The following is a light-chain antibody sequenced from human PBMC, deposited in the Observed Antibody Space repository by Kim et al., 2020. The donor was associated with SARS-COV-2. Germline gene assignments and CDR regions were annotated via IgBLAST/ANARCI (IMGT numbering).Light chain of an antibody. J-gene: IGLJ2*01. Sequence: GQSITISCTGTSSDVGGYNYVSWYQQHPGKAPKLMIYDVSNRPSGVSNRFSGSKSGNTASLTISGLQAEDEADYYCSSYTSSSTRVFGGWTQLTV. CDR3: SSYTSSSTRV. V-gene: IGLV2-14*03. CDR2: DVS. CDR1: SSDVGGYNY.